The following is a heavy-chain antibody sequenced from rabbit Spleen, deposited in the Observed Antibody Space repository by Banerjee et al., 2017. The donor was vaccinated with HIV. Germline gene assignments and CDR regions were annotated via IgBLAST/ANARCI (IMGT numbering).Heavy chain of an antibody. Sequence: QSLEESGGDLVKPGASLTLTCTASGVSFSSSSYMCWVRQAPGKGLEWITCINMVTGKPVYATWAKGRFTISRTSSTTVTLQMTSLTAADTATYFCARDLTSVVGWNFNLWGQGTLVTVS. CDR2: INMVTGKP. CDR3: ARDLTSVVGWNFNL. V-gene: IGHV1S40*01. CDR1: GVSFSSSSY. D-gene: IGHD1-1*01. J-gene: IGHJ4*01.